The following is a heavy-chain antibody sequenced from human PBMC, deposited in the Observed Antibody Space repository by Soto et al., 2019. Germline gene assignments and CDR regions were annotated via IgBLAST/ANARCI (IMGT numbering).Heavy chain of an antibody. J-gene: IGHJ6*02. Sequence: QVQLVESGGGVVQPWRSLRLSCAASGFTFSSYAMHWVRQAPGKGLEWVAVISYDGSNKYYADSVKGRFTISRDNSKNTLYLQMNSLRAEDTAVYYCARDQDVLVPAASYYYYGMDVWGQGTTVTVSS. CDR1: GFTFSSYA. D-gene: IGHD2-2*01. CDR3: ARDQDVLVPAASYYYYGMDV. CDR2: ISYDGSNK. V-gene: IGHV3-30-3*01.